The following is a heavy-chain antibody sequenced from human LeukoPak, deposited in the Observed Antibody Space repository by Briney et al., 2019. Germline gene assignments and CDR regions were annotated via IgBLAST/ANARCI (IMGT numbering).Heavy chain of an antibody. V-gene: IGHV4-34*01. CDR3: ARRNSFVDF. CDR1: GGSFSGCY. CDR2: INHSGST. Sequence: PSETLSLTCAVYGGSFSGCYWSWIRQPPGKGLEWIGEINHSGSTNYNPSLKSRVTISLDTSKSQFSLKLSSVTAADTAVYYCARRNSFVDFWGQGTLVTVSS. J-gene: IGHJ4*02. D-gene: IGHD5-18*01.